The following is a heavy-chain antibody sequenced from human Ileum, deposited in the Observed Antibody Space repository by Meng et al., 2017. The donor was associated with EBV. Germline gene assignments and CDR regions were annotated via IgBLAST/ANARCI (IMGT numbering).Heavy chain of an antibody. CDR1: GYTFTSYA. CDR2: INAVNGNT. V-gene: IGHV1-3*01. CDR3: ASGTPGRSYCDY. D-gene: IGHD2-15*01. J-gene: IGHJ4*02. Sequence: QVQLVQSGAEVKKPGASVKVSCKASGYTFTSYAMHWVRQAPGQRLEWMGWINAVNGNTKYSQKFQGRVTITRDTSASTAYMELSSLRSEDTAVYYCASGTPGRSYCDYWGQGTLVTVSS.